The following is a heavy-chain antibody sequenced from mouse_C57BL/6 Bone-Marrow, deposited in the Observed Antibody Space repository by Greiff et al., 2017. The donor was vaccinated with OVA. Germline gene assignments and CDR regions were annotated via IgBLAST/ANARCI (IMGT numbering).Heavy chain of an antibody. J-gene: IGHJ3*01. CDR1: GYTFTSYW. CDR3: AREHSGYYWFAY. Sequence: QVQLQQSGAELVMPGASVKLSCKASGYTFTSYWMHWVKQRPGQGLEWIGEIDPSDSYTNYNQKFKGKSTLTVDKSSSTAYMQLSSLTTEDSAVYYCAREHSGYYWFAYWGQGTLVTVSA. D-gene: IGHD2-3*01. V-gene: IGHV1-69*01. CDR2: IDPSDSYT.